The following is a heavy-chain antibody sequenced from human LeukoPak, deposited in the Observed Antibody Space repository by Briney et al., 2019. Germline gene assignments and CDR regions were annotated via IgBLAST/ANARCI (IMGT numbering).Heavy chain of an antibody. V-gene: IGHV1-24*01. J-gene: IGHJ4*02. Sequence: ASVKVSCKVSGYSLTELSMHWVRQAPGKGLEWMGGFDPEDGETVYAQKFQGRVTMTEDTFTDTAYMELSSLISEDTAVYYCARSVVAATSLFDYWGQGTLVTVSS. D-gene: IGHD2-15*01. CDR1: GYSLTELS. CDR3: ARSVVAATSLFDY. CDR2: FDPEDGET.